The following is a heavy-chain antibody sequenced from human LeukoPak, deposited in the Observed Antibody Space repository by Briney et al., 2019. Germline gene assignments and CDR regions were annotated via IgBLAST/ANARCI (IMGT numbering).Heavy chain of an antibody. V-gene: IGHV4-59*01. D-gene: IGHD3-22*01. CDR1: GGSISSYY. J-gene: IGHJ4*02. CDR2: IYYSGST. Sequence: SETLSLTCTVSGGSISSYYWSWIRQPPGKGLEWIGYIYYSGSTNYNPSLKSRVTISVDTSKNQFSLKLSSVTAADTAVSYCAREADNYYDSSGYFYYFDYWGQGTLVTVSS. CDR3: AREADNYYDSSGYFYYFDY.